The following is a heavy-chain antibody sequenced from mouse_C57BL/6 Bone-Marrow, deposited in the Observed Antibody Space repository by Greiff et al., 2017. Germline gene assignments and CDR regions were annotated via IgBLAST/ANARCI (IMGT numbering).Heavy chain of an antibody. CDR2: IDPENGDT. CDR1: GFNSKEDY. Sequence: VQLQQSRAELVRPGASVKLCCTACGFNSKEDYMHWVKQRPEQGLEWIGWIDPENGDTEYASKFQGKATITADTSSNTAYLQLSSLTSEDTAVYYCTTEGSSYYYAMDYWGQGTSVTASS. V-gene: IGHV14-4*01. CDR3: TTEGSSYYYAMDY. J-gene: IGHJ4*01. D-gene: IGHD1-1*01.